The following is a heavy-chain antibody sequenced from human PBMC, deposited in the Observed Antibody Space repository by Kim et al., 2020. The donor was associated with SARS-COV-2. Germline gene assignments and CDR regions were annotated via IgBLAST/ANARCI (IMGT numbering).Heavy chain of an antibody. Sequence: TKYSRKFQGRVTDTRDTSASTAYMELSSLRSEDTAVYYCAREHGDYVFDYWGQGTLVTVSS. J-gene: IGHJ4*02. V-gene: IGHV1-3*01. CDR3: AREHGDYVFDY. D-gene: IGHD4-17*01. CDR2: T.